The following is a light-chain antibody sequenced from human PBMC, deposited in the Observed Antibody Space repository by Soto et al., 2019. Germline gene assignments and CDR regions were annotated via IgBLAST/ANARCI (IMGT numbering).Light chain of an antibody. CDR1: QSVSSSY. Sequence: EIVLTQSQGTRSLSPGKRATLSCRAIQSVSSSYLAWYQQKPGQAPRLLIYGASSRATGIPDRFSGSGSGTDFTLTISRLEPEDFAVYYCQQYGSSGTFGQGTRLEIK. CDR3: QQYGSSGT. CDR2: GAS. J-gene: IGKJ5*01. V-gene: IGKV3-20*01.